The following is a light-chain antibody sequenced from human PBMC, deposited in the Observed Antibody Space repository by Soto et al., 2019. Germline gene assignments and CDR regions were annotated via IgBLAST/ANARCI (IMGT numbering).Light chain of an antibody. CDR3: QQYGSSGT. Sequence: ALAQSPVALSLSPGERATLSCRASQSVSTDLAWYQQKPGQAPRLLIYDASNRATGIPVRFAGSGSGTDFTLTISRLEPEDFAVYYCQQYGSSGTFGQGTKVDIK. V-gene: IGKV3-20*01. J-gene: IGKJ1*01. CDR2: DAS. CDR1: QSVSTD.